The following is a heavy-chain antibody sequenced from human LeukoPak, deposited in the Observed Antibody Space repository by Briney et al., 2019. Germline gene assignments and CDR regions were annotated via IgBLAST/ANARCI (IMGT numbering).Heavy chain of an antibody. CDR2: IYTSGST. V-gene: IGHV4-4*07. D-gene: IGHD6-13*01. J-gene: IGHJ5*02. Sequence: SETLSLTCTVSGGSISSYYWSWIRQPAGKGLEWIGRIYTSGSTNYDPSPTSRVTMSVDTSKNQFSLKLSSVTAADTAVYYCARDRGTIAAAFPWGQGTLVTVSS. CDR3: ARDRGTIAAAFP. CDR1: GGSISSYY.